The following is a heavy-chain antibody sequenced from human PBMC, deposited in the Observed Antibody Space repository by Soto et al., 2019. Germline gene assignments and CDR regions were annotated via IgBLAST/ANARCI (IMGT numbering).Heavy chain of an antibody. CDR3: ARGRYDDY. V-gene: IGHV1-18*01. D-gene: IGHD1-1*01. CDR1: GYTFTSYG. J-gene: IGHJ4*02. Sequence: QVHLVQSGAEVKKPGASVKVSCKASGYTFTSYGITWVRQAPGQGLEWMGWISAHNGNTDYAQKLQGRVIVTRDTSTSTAYMELRSLISDDTAVYYCARGRYDDYWGQGALVTVSS. CDR2: ISAHNGNT.